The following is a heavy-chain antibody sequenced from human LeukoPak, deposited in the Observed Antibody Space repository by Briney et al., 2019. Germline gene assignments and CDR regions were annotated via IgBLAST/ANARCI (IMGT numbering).Heavy chain of an antibody. CDR3: ARRQDGHDY. CDR2: IYTTGST. J-gene: IGHJ4*02. Sequence: SETLSLTCTVSGVSIANTFYYWNWVRQTAGKGLEWIGRIYTTGSTDYNPSLRSRVTISLDTARNQFSLKLSSVTAADTAVYYCARRQDGHDYWGQGTLVTVSS. V-gene: IGHV4-61*02. CDR1: GVSIANTFYY.